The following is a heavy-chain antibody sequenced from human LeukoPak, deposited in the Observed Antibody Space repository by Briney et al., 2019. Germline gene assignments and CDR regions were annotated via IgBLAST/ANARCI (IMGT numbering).Heavy chain of an antibody. J-gene: IGHJ4*02. Sequence: GGSLRLSCAASGFIFSSYGMHWVRQAPDKGLEWVAFIRYDGSRKYYADSVKGRFTISRDNSKNTLYLQMNSLRVEDTAVYYCARVGGHWGQGTLVTVSS. CDR3: ARVGGH. CDR1: GFIFSSYG. CDR2: IRYDGSRK. D-gene: IGHD3-10*01. V-gene: IGHV3-30*02.